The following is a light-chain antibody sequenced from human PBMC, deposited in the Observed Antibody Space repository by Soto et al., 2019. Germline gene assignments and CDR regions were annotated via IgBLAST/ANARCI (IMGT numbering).Light chain of an antibody. CDR3: QQSSNSPMYT. CDR2: AAS. CDR1: QSIAYY. Sequence: DIQMTQSTSSLSASVGDRVSITCRASQSIAYYLNWFQQKPGKAPKLLIYAASSLQSGVPSRFSGSGSGTDFTLTISSLQPEDFATYYCQQSSNSPMYTFGQGTKLYVK. V-gene: IGKV1-39*01. J-gene: IGKJ2*01.